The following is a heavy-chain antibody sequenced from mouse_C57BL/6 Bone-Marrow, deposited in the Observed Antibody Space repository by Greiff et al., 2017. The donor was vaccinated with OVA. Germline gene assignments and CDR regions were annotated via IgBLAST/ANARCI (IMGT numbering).Heavy chain of an antibody. CDR1: GFTFSSYA. CDR3: ARGRTYGNYFDY. J-gene: IGHJ2*01. D-gene: IGHD2-10*02. Sequence: EVNVVESGGGLVKPGGSLKLSCAASGFTFSSYAMSWVRQTPEKRLEWVATISDGGSYTYYPDNVKGRFTISRDNAKNNLYLQMSHLKSEDTAMYYCARGRTYGNYFDYWGQGTTLTVSS. CDR2: ISDGGSYT. V-gene: IGHV5-4*03.